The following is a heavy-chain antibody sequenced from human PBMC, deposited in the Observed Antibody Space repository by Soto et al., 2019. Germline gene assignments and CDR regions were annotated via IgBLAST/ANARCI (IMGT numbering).Heavy chain of an antibody. CDR2: IIPIFGTP. Sequence: GASVKVSCKTSGGTFNSLAITWVRQAPGQGLEWMGGIIPIFGTPNYAQKFQGRITITADKSISTAYLQGRSLKASDTAMYYCASSPGSNWNDPVYYGMDVWRQGTTVTVSS. V-gene: IGHV1-69*06. CDR1: GGTFNSLA. CDR3: ASSPGSNWNDPVYYGMDV. J-gene: IGHJ6*02. D-gene: IGHD1-1*01.